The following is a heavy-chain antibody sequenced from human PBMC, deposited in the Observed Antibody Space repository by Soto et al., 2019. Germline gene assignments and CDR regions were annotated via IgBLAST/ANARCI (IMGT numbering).Heavy chain of an antibody. V-gene: IGHV4-31*03. Sequence: SETLSLTCTVSGGSISSGGYYWSWIRQHPGKGLEWIGYIYYSGSTYYNPSLKSRVTISVDTSKNQFSLKLSSVTAADTAVYYCASPRPGYSDSSLYYFDYWGQGTLVTVSS. J-gene: IGHJ4*02. D-gene: IGHD3-22*01. CDR3: ASPRPGYSDSSLYYFDY. CDR2: IYYSGST. CDR1: GGSISSGGYY.